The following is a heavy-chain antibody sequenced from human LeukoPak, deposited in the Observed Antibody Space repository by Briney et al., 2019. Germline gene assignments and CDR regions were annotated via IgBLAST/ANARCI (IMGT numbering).Heavy chain of an antibody. CDR2: IYYSGST. CDR1: GGSISSYY. J-gene: IGHJ4*02. D-gene: IGHD6-19*01. Sequence: SETLSLTCTVSGGSISSYYWSWIRQPPGNGLEWIGYIYYSGSTNYNPSLKSRVTISVDTSKNQFSLKLSSVTAADTAVYYCARLPGIAVACLGALDYWGQGTLVTVSS. V-gene: IGHV4-59*08. CDR3: ARLPGIAVACLGALDY.